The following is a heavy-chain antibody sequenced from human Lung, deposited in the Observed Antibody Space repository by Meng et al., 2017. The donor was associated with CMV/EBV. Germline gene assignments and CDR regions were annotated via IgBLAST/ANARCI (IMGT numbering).Heavy chain of an antibody. CDR2: IKEDGSER. CDR3: VRGRGLDA. Sequence: GESLKISCAASGFSLSAYWMTWVRQAPGQGLEWVANIKEDGSERDYVDSEEGRFTISRDNSRNSLFLEMNSLRVGDTAVYYCVRGRGLDAWGQGTTVTVSS. CDR1: GFSLSAYW. J-gene: IGHJ6*02. D-gene: IGHD6-25*01. V-gene: IGHV3-7*01.